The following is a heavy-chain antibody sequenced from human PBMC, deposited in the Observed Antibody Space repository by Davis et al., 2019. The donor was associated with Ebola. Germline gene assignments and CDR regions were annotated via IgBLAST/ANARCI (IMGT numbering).Heavy chain of an antibody. CDR3: ARQKGTGTTRYFDY. D-gene: IGHD1-1*01. Sequence: PGGSLRLSCKGSGYSFTFYWIGWVRQLPGKGLEWMGIIYPGDSDTRYSPSFQGQVIISADKSISTAYLQWSSLKASDTAMYYCARQKGTGTTRYFDYWGQGTLVTVSS. J-gene: IGHJ4*02. CDR2: IYPGDSDT. CDR1: GYSFTFYW. V-gene: IGHV5-51*01.